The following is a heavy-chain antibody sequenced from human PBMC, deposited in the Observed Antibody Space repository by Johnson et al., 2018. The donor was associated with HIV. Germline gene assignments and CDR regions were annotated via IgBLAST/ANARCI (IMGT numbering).Heavy chain of an antibody. CDR1: GFTFISYA. CDR2: ISFDGSKK. Sequence: QVQLVESGGGVVQPGRSLRLSCAASGFTFISYAMHWVRQAPGKGLEWVAVISFDGSKKYHADAVKGRFTISRDNSKNTLYLQMNSLRAGDTAVYYCARANRGRNDAFDIWGQGTMVTVSS. V-gene: IGHV3-30*14. D-gene: IGHD2-15*01. J-gene: IGHJ3*02. CDR3: ARANRGRNDAFDI.